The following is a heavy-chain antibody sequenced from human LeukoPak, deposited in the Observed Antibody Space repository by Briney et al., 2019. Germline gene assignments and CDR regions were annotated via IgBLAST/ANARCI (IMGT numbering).Heavy chain of an antibody. CDR3: ARDCSSTSCYTSWNLFAY. J-gene: IGHJ4*02. CDR1: GGTFSSYA. Sequence: ASVKVSCKASGGTFSSYAISWVRQAPGQGLEWMGGIIPIFGTANYAQKFQGRVTITADESTSTAYMELSSLRSEDTAVYYCARDCSSTSCYTSWNLFAYWGQGTLVTVSS. CDR2: IIPIFGTA. D-gene: IGHD2-2*02. V-gene: IGHV1-69*13.